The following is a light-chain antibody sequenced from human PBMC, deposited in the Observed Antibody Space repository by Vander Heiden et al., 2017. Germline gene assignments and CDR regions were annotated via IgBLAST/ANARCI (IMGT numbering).Light chain of an antibody. CDR1: QGISSY. J-gene: IGKJ1*01. V-gene: IGKV1-9*01. CDR3: QQLNSYPRT. CDR2: TAS. Sequence: DIQLTQSPSFLSASVGDRVTITCRANQGISSYLAWYQQKPGKAPKLLIYTASTLQSGVPSRFRGRGSGTEFTLTISSLQPEDFATYYCQQLNSYPRTFGQGTKVEIK.